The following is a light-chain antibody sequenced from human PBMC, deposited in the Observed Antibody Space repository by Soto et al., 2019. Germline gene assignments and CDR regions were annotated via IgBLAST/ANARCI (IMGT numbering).Light chain of an antibody. V-gene: IGKV3-15*01. CDR3: HQYNNWPIT. Sequence: EIVMTQSPATLSVSPGERATLSCRASQSVSTNLAWYQQKPGQAPRLLIYDASNRATGLPARFSGSGSGTEFTLTISSLQSEDFGVYYCHQYNNWPITFGQGTRLEI. CDR2: DAS. J-gene: IGKJ5*01. CDR1: QSVSTN.